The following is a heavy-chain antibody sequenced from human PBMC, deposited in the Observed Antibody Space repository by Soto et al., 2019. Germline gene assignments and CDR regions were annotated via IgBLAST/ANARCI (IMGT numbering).Heavy chain of an antibody. V-gene: IGHV4-39*01. D-gene: IGHD3-10*01. J-gene: IGHJ4*02. Sequence: QLQLQESGPGLVKPSETLSLTCTVSGGSISSSSYYWGWIRQPPGKGLEGIGSIYYSGSTYYNPSLKSRVTISVDTSKNQFSLKLSSVTAADTAVYYCATLWFGESGYWGQGTLVTVSS. CDR1: GGSISSSSYY. CDR3: ATLWFGESGY. CDR2: IYYSGST.